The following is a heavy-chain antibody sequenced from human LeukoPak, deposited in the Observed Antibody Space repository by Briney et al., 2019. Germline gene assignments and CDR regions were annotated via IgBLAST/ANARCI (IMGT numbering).Heavy chain of an antibody. Sequence: GASVKVSCKASGGTFSSYAISWVRQAPGQGLEWMGGIIPIFGTANYAQKFQGRVTITTDESTSTAYMELSSLRSEDTAVYYCAIGPAVAGINNWFDPWGQGTLVTVSS. D-gene: IGHD6-19*01. J-gene: IGHJ5*02. CDR2: IIPIFGTA. V-gene: IGHV1-69*05. CDR3: AIGPAVAGINNWFDP. CDR1: GGTFSSYA.